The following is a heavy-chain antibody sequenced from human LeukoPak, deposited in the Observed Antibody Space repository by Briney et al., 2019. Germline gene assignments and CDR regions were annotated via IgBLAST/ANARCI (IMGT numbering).Heavy chain of an antibody. V-gene: IGHV3-43*02. Sequence: GSLRLFCAASGFTFGDYPMHWIRQTPGQGLEWVSLISADGGSSFQADSVRGRFTISRDNSKNSLYLQMNSLRSEDTALYYCAKDMGGSGRNWASNWFDPWGQGTLVTVSS. CDR1: GFTFGDYP. D-gene: IGHD1-26*01. CDR3: AKDMGGSGRNWASNWFDP. CDR2: ISADGGSS. J-gene: IGHJ5*02.